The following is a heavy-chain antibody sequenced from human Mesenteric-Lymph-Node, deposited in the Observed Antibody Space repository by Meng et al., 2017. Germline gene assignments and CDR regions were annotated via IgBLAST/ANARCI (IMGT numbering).Heavy chain of an antibody. J-gene: IGHJ4*02. CDR2: INHSGST. Sequence: SETLSLTCAVYGGSFSGYYWSWIRQPPGKGLEWIGEINHSGSTNYSPSLKSRVTISVDTSKNQFSLKLSSVTAADTAVYYCARGGDFWSGYPDYWGQGTLVTVSS. CDR3: ARGGDFWSGYPDY. V-gene: IGHV4-34*01. D-gene: IGHD3-3*01. CDR1: GGSFSGYY.